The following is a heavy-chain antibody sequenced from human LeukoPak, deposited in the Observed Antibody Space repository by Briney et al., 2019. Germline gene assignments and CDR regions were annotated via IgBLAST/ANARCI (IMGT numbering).Heavy chain of an antibody. CDR3: ARDRSVVVVAATPVYYYYGMDV. J-gene: IGHJ6*02. D-gene: IGHD2-15*01. V-gene: IGHV4-59*12. CDR1: GGSISSYY. Sequence: SETLSLTCTVSGGSISSYYWSWIRQPPGKGLEWIGYIYYSGSTNYNPSLKSRVTISVDTSKNQFSLKLSSVTAADTAVYYCARDRSVVVVAATPVYYYYGMDVWGQGTTVTVSS. CDR2: IYYSGST.